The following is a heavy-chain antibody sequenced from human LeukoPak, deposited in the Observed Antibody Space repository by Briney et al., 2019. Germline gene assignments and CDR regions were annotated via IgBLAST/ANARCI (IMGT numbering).Heavy chain of an antibody. Sequence: GGSLRLSCAASGFTFSSYYMHWVRQAPGKGLVWVSRIKSDGSVTGYADSEKGRFTISRDNARNTVYLQMNSLRAEDTAVYYCTRDWIDRGTFDPWGQGTLVTVSS. V-gene: IGHV3-74*01. CDR2: IKSDGSVT. D-gene: IGHD2-2*03. J-gene: IGHJ5*02. CDR3: TRDWIDRGTFDP. CDR1: GFTFSSYY.